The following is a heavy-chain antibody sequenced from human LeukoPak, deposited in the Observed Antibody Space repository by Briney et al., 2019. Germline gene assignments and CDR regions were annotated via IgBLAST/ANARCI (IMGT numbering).Heavy chain of an antibody. CDR1: GGSFSGYY. CDR2: INHSGST. Sequence: SETLSLTCAVYGGSFSGYYWSWIRQPPGKGLEWIGKINHSGSTNYNPSLKSRVTISVDTSKNQFSLKLSSVTAADTAVYYCARVLSIAAAETYYMDVWGKGTTVTVSS. CDR3: ARVLSIAAAETYYMDV. D-gene: IGHD6-13*01. J-gene: IGHJ6*03. V-gene: IGHV4-34*01.